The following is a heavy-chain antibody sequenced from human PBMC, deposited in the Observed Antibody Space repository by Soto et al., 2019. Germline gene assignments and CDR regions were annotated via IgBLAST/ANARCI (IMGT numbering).Heavy chain of an antibody. Sequence: PSETLSLTCTVSGGSIRSYCWTWIRQPPGKGLEWIGCICNSGTTNYNPSLKSRVAISIDTSKNQFSLQLSSVTAADTAVYYCARDTPGIAAAGYTNWFDPWGQGTLVTVSS. CDR1: GGSIRSYC. CDR2: ICNSGTT. V-gene: IGHV4-59*01. D-gene: IGHD6-13*01. CDR3: ARDTPGIAAAGYTNWFDP. J-gene: IGHJ5*02.